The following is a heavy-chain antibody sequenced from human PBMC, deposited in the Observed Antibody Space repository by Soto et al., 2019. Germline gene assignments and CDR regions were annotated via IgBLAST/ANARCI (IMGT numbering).Heavy chain of an antibody. V-gene: IGHV4-34*01. D-gene: IGHD2-2*01. CDR2: INHSGST. CDR1: GGSFSGYY. J-gene: IGHJ6*03. Sequence: SETLSLTCAVYGGSFSGYYWSWIRQPPGKGLEWIGEINHSGSTNYNPSLKSRVTISVDTSKNQFSLKLSSVTAADTAVYYCARGARYTDIVVVPAAMPPDMDVWGKGTTVTVSS. CDR3: ARGARYTDIVVVPAAMPPDMDV.